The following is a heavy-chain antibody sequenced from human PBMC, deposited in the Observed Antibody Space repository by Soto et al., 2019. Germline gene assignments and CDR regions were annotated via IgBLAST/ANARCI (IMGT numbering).Heavy chain of an antibody. V-gene: IGHV3-23*01. CDR3: AIGSRLPPLLQLYFDY. CDR2: ISGSGGST. D-gene: IGHD2-15*01. Sequence: GGSLRLSCAASGFTFSSYAMSWVRQAPGKGLEWVSAISGSGGSTYYADSVKGRFTISRDNSKNTLYLHMDSLRAEDTAVYYCAIGSRLPPLLQLYFDYWGQGTLVTVSS. CDR1: GFTFSSYA. J-gene: IGHJ4*02.